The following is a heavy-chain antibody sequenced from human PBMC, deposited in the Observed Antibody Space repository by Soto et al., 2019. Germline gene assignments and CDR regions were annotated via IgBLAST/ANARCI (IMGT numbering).Heavy chain of an antibody. V-gene: IGHV5-51*01. J-gene: IGHJ6*02. CDR3: ARRGDGYKRPPLPYYYYGMDV. Sequence: PGESLKISCKGSGYSFTSYWIGWVRQMPGKGLEWMGIIYPGDSDTRYSPSFQGQVTISADKSISTAYLQWSSLKASDTAMYYCARRGDGYKRPPLPYYYYGMDVWGQGTTVTVSS. D-gene: IGHD5-12*01. CDR2: IYPGDSDT. CDR1: GYSFTSYW.